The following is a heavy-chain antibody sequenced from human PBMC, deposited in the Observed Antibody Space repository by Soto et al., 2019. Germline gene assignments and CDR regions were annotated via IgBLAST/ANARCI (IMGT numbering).Heavy chain of an antibody. D-gene: IGHD2-15*01. CDR1: GFTFSSYA. CDR2: ISGSGGST. J-gene: IGHJ4*02. Sequence: GGSLRLSCAASGFTFSSYAMSWVRQAPGKGLEWVSAISGSGGSTYYADSVKGRFTISRDNSKNTLYLQMNSLRAEDTAVYYCAKDSSLGRYCSGGSCPDPFDYWGQGTLVTVSS. CDR3: AKDSSLGRYCSGGSCPDPFDY. V-gene: IGHV3-23*01.